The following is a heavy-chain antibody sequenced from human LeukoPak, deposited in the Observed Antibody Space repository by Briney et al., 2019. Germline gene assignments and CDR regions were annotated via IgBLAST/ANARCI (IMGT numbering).Heavy chain of an antibody. CDR2: INAGNGNT. CDR1: GGTFSSYA. J-gene: IGHJ1*01. Sequence: GASVKVSCKASGGTFSSYAISWVRQAPGQGLEWMGWINAGNGNTKYSQKFQGRVTITRDTSASTAYMELSSLRSEDTAVYYCARHNGGNPGGAEYFQHWGQGTLVTVSS. D-gene: IGHD4-23*01. V-gene: IGHV1-3*01. CDR3: ARHNGGNPGGAEYFQH.